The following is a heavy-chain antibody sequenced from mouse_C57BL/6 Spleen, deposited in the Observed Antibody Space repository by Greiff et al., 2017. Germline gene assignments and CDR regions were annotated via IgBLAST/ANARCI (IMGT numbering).Heavy chain of an antibody. J-gene: IGHJ4*01. D-gene: IGHD1-1*01. CDR2: IDPSDSYT. V-gene: IGHV1-69*01. CDR1: GYTFTSYW. Sequence: VKLQQPGAELVMPGASVKLSCKASGYTFTSYWMHWVKQRPGQGLEWIGEIDPSDSYTNYNQKFKGKSTLTVDKSSSTAYMQLSSLTSEDSAVYYCARGGSSYYYAMDYWGQGTSVTVSS. CDR3: ARGGSSYYYAMDY.